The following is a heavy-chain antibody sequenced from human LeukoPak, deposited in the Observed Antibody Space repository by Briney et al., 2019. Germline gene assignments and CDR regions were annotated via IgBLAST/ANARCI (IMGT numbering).Heavy chain of an antibody. Sequence: SGGSLRLSCAASGFTVSSNYMSWVRQAPGKGLEWVSVIYSGGSTYYADSVKGRFTISRDNSKNTLYLQMNSLRAEDTAVYYCARAEYSSSPWGSLYYYYYMDVWGKGTTVTVSS. CDR2: IYSGGST. D-gene: IGHD6-6*01. J-gene: IGHJ6*03. CDR1: GFTVSSNY. CDR3: ARAEYSSSPWGSLYYYYYMDV. V-gene: IGHV3-53*01.